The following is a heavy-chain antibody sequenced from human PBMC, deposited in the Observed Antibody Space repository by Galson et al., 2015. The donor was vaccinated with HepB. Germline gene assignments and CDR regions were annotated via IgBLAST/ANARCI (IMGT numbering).Heavy chain of an antibody. CDR3: AKVQRSSGYTNFDY. CDR1: RFTFSSYA. V-gene: IGHV3-23*01. J-gene: IGHJ4*02. Sequence: SLRLSCAASRFTFSSYAMGWVRQAPGKGLEWVSAISGSGGSTYYADSVKGRFTISRDNSKNTLYLQMNSLRAEDTAVYYCAKVQRSSGYTNFDYWGQGTLVTVSS. D-gene: IGHD3-22*01. CDR2: ISGSGGST.